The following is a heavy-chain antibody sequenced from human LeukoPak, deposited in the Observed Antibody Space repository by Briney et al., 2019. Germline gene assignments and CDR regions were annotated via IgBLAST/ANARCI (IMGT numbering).Heavy chain of an antibody. J-gene: IGHJ4*02. V-gene: IGHV3-33*06. D-gene: IGHD5-18*01. CDR2: IWYDGSNK. CDR1: GFTFSSYG. CDR3: AKFGSYGPAADY. Sequence: GGSLRLSCAASGFTFSSYGMHWVRQAPGKGLEWVAVIWYDGSNKYYADSVKGRFTISRDNSKNTLYLQMNSLRAEDTAVHYCAKFGSYGPAADYWGQGTLVTVSS.